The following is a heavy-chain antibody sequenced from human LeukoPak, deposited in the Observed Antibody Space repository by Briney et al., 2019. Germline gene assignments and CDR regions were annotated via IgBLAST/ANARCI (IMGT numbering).Heavy chain of an antibody. CDR3: AKDEELATITSPLSSFDP. CDR2: ISGSGGNT. J-gene: IGHJ5*02. CDR1: GFIFSSYA. D-gene: IGHD5-24*01. Sequence: GGSLRLSRAVSGFIFSSYAMSWVRQAPGKGLEWVSAISGSGGNTYYADSVKGRFTISRDNSKNTLYLQMKSLRAEDTAVYYCAKDEELATITSPLSSFDPWGQGTLVSVSS. V-gene: IGHV3-23*01.